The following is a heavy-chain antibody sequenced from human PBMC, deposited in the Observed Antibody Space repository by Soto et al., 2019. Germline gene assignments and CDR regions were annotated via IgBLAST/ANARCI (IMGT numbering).Heavy chain of an antibody. CDR3: ARDAGGSGWPLYYFDY. J-gene: IGHJ4*02. CDR1: GFTFSSYG. V-gene: IGHV3-33*01. CDR2: IWYDGSNK. Sequence: GGSLRLSCAASGFTFSSYGMHWVRQAPGKGLEWVAVIWYDGSNKYYADSVKGRFTISRDNSKNTLYLQMNSLRAEDTAVYYCARDAGGSGWPLYYFDYWGQGTLVTVSS. D-gene: IGHD6-19*01.